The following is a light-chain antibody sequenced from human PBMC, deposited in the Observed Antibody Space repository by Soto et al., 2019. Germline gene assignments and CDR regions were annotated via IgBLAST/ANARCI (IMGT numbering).Light chain of an antibody. CDR1: QSILNPSNNKNY. V-gene: IGKV4-1*01. CDR3: QQYFGSSWT. CDR2: WAS. Sequence: DTVMTQSPDSLAVSLGERATINCRSSQSILNPSNNKNYLVWYQQKPGQPPKLLIYWASARESGVPARFSGTGSGTDFSLTISSLQAEDVAVYYCQQYFGSSWTFGQGTKVEIK. J-gene: IGKJ1*01.